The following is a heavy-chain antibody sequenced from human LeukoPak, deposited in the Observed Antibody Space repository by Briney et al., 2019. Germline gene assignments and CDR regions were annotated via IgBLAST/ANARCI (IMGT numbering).Heavy chain of an antibody. CDR1: GYTFTSYD. J-gene: IGHJ4*02. CDR3: ARGMGSGSYSAAYYFDY. CDR2: MNPNSGTT. Sequence: ASVKVSCKASGYTFTSYDFNWVRQATGQGLAGMGWMNPNSGTTGYAQKFQGRLTMTRNASISTAYMELSSLRSEDTAVYYCARGMGSGSYSAAYYFDYGGQGTLVTVSS. D-gene: IGHD3-22*01. V-gene: IGHV1-8*01.